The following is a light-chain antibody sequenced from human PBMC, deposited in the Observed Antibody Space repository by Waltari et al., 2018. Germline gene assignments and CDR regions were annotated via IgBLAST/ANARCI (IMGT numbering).Light chain of an antibody. CDR2: GAS. V-gene: IGKV3-20*01. CDR3: QHYVRLPAT. CDR1: QSVSRT. J-gene: IGKJ1*01. Sequence: EIVLTQSPGTLSLSPGERATLSCRASQSVSRTLAWYQQKHGQAPKLLIYGASIRATAIPDRFTGSGSGTDFSLTISSLEPEDFAIYFCQHYVRLPATFGQGTKVEIK.